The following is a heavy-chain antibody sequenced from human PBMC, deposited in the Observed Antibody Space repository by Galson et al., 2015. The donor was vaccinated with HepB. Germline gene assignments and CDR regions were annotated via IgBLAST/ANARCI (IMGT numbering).Heavy chain of an antibody. CDR2: ITSRSSYI. V-gene: IGHV3-21*01. Sequence: SLRLSCAASGFTFSTYSMNWVRQAPGKGLEWVSSITSRSSYISYADSVTGRFTISRDNDKNSLYLQMNSLRPEDTAVYYCARGFMIRGITRRYYFDYWGQGTLVTVSS. CDR3: ARGFMIRGITRRYYFDY. CDR1: GFTFSTYS. J-gene: IGHJ4*02. D-gene: IGHD3-10*01.